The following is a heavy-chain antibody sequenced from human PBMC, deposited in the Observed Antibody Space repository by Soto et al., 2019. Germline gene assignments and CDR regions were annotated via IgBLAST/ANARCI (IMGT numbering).Heavy chain of an antibody. D-gene: IGHD3-16*01. Sequence: ASVKVSCKASGYTFTTYVISWVRQAPGQGLEWMVWISGYNGDANYAQMVQGRVSMTIDTSTTTADIELRTLTSDATPVYECWKNGQQYYYLYAVEVWRQGTMDEVSS. V-gene: IGHV1-18*01. CDR2: ISGYNGDA. CDR3: WKNGQQYYYLYAVEV. CDR1: GYTFTTYV. J-gene: IGHJ6*01.